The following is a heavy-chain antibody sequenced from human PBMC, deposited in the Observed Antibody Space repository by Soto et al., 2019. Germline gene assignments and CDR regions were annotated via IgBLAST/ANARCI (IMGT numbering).Heavy chain of an antibody. CDR1: GFTLSDYY. CDR3: ARARTSAIRGHDY. J-gene: IGHJ4*02. V-gene: IGHV3-11*01. D-gene: IGHD1-7*01. CDR2: FSNSGSPI. Sequence: QVQLVESRGGLVKPGGSLRLSCAASGFTLSDYYMSWIRQAPGKGLEWVSYFSNSGSPIYYADSVKGRFTISRDNAKNSLYLQMNSLRADDTAVYYCARARTSAIRGHDYWGQGTLVTVSS.